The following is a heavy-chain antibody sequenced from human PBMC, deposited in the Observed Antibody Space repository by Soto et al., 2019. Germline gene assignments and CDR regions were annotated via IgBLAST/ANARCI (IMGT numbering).Heavy chain of an antibody. V-gene: IGHV3-33*01. D-gene: IGHD3-10*01. CDR3: ARDRGYNGMDV. Sequence: QVQLVESGGGVVQPGRSLRLSCAASGFTFSSYGMHWVRQAPGKGLEWVAVIWYDGSNKYYADSVKGRFTISRDNSKNTLYLQMNSLRAEDTAVYYCARDRGYNGMDVWGQGTTVTVSS. CDR1: GFTFSSYG. J-gene: IGHJ6*02. CDR2: IWYDGSNK.